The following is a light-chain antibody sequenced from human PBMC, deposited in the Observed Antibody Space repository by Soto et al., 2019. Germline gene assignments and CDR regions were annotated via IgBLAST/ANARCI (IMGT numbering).Light chain of an antibody. V-gene: IGLV2-23*02. Sequence: QSALTQPASVSGSPGQSMTISCTGTTSDVGTYKFVSWYQHHPGIAPKLMIYEVSERTSGVSNRFSGSKSGNTASLTLSGLQAEDEADYFCCSHAGSHVIFGGGTKLTVL. CDR2: EVS. J-gene: IGLJ2*01. CDR3: CSHAGSHVI. CDR1: TSDVGTYKF.